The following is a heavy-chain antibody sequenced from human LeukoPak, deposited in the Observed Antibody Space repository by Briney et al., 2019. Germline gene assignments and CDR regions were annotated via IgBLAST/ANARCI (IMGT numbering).Heavy chain of an antibody. CDR1: GGTFSSYA. CDR2: ILPIFGTA. J-gene: IGHJ4*02. V-gene: IGHV1-69*13. Sequence: ASVKVSCKASGGTFSSYAISWVRQAPGQGLEWIGGILPIFGTANYAQKFQGRVTITADESTSTAYMELSSLRSEDTAVYYCARDKLSQPPVSVVPAGQFDYWGQGTLVTVSS. CDR3: ARDKLSQPPVSVVPAGQFDY. D-gene: IGHD2-2*01.